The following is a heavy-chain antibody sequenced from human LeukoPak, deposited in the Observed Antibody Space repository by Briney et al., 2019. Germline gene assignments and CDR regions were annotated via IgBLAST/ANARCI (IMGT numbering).Heavy chain of an antibody. CDR3: ARDLGDYYGSGSYPPYFDY. CDR1: GGSISSGGYY. Sequence: SQTLSLTCTVSGGSISSGGYYWSWIRQPPGKGLEWIGYIYHSGSTYYNPSLKSRVTISVDRSKNQFSLKLSSVTAADTAVYYCARDLGDYYGSGSYPPYFDYWGQGTLVTVSS. CDR2: IYHSGST. D-gene: IGHD3-10*01. V-gene: IGHV4-30-2*01. J-gene: IGHJ4*02.